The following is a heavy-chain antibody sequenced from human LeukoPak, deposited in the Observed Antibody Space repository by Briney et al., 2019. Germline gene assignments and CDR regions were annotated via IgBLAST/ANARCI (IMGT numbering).Heavy chain of an antibody. J-gene: IGHJ5*02. CDR2: IHYSGST. D-gene: IGHD6-6*01. CDR1: GGSISSSTYY. CDR3: ARRLPIAARSRWFDP. Sequence: SETLSLTCTVSGGSISSSTYYWGWIRQPPGKGLEWIGSIHYSGSTYYNASLKSRVTISVDTSKNQFSLKLSSVTAADTAVYYCARRLPIAARSRWFDPWGQGTLVTVSS. V-gene: IGHV4-39*07.